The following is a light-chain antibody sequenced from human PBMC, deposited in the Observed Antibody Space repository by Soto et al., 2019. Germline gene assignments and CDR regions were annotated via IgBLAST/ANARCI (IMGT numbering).Light chain of an antibody. CDR1: SSDVGGYGY. Sequence: QSALTQPASVSGSPGQSITISCTGTSSDVGGYGYVSWYQQHPGKAPKLILYDVSYRPSGISSRFSGSKSGNTASLTISGLQAEDEADYYCSSYSTSNIPYVFGAGTKVTVL. CDR3: SSYSTSNIPYV. CDR2: DVS. V-gene: IGLV2-14*01. J-gene: IGLJ1*01.